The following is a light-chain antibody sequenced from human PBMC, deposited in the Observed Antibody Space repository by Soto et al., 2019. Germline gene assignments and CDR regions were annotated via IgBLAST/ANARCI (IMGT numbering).Light chain of an antibody. Sequence: QSAPTQPPSASGSPGQSVTFSCTGTSSDVGGYNYVSWYQQYPGKAPKLMIYEVYKRHSGVPDRFSGSKSGNTASLTVSGLQPEDAADYHCSAYAGSSTWVFGGGTKVTVL. CDR2: EVY. CDR1: SSDVGGYNY. V-gene: IGLV2-8*01. J-gene: IGLJ2*01. CDR3: SAYAGSSTWV.